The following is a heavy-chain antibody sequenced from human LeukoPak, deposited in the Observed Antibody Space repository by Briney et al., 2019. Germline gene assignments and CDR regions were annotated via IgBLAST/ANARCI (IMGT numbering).Heavy chain of an antibody. CDR3: ARLGAGPTYYDFWSGYSSFYFDY. CDR1: GGSTRGGNYY. D-gene: IGHD3-3*01. V-gene: IGHV4-39*02. J-gene: IGHJ4*02. Sequence: SETLSLTCIVSGGSTRGGNYYWGWIRRPPGKGLEWIGGISSSGNTYYNPSLKSRITISIDTSKNHFSLKLSSVTAADTAVYYCARLGAGPTYYDFWSGYSSFYFDYWGQGTLVTVSS. CDR2: ISSSGNT.